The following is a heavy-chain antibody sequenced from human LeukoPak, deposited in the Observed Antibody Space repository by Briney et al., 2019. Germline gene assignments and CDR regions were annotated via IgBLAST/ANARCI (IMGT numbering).Heavy chain of an antibody. J-gene: IGHJ4*02. CDR3: AKRVATIFPESFDY. Sequence: GGSLRLSCAPSGFTFSSKASGWARRAPGGVLGWVSSIIGWGGRTYYADYVKGRFTISSDNSENTLSLQMNSLRAEDTAVYYCAKRVATIFPESFDYWGRGTLVTVSS. CDR1: GFTFSSKA. D-gene: IGHD5-12*01. CDR2: IIGWGGRT. V-gene: IGHV3-23*01.